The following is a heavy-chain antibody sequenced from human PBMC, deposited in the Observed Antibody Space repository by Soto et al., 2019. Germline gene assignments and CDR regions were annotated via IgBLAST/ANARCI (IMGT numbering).Heavy chain of an antibody. CDR1: GYSFTSYW. CDR3: ARLVVVPAATPPYYYYYGMDV. J-gene: IGHJ6*02. Sequence: LGESLKISCKGSGYSFTSYWISWVRQMPGKGLEWMGRIDPSDSYTNYSPSFQGHVTISADKSISTAYLQWSSLKASDTAMYYCARLVVVPAATPPYYYYYGMDVWGQGTTVTVSS. CDR2: IDPSDSYT. D-gene: IGHD2-2*01. V-gene: IGHV5-10-1*01.